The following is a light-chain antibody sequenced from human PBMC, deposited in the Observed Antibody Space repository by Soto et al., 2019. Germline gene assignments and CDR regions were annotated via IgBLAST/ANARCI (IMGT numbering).Light chain of an antibody. CDR2: DAS. CDR3: QQYDGLPT. V-gene: IGKV1-33*01. CDR1: QNINNY. Sequence: EIQMTQSPSSLSASVCDRVTITCQASQNINNYLNWYQQKPGRPPKLLIYDASNLEAGVPSRFRGSGSGTDFTFTISRLQPEDVATYYCQQYDGLPTFGQGTRLEIK. J-gene: IGKJ5*01.